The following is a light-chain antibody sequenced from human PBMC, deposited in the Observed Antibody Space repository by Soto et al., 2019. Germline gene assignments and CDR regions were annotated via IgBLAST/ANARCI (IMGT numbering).Light chain of an antibody. CDR1: QSVSTY. CDR2: GVS. CDR3: QQTYMVPYT. Sequence: DIQMTQFPSSLSASAGERVTITCRASQSVSTYLCWYVQEPGSAPKLLIYGVSKLESGIAPRFTGSGLATEFTLTINSLQPEDFAVYFCQQTYMVPYTFGQGTKVEI. V-gene: IGKV1-39*01. J-gene: IGKJ2*01.